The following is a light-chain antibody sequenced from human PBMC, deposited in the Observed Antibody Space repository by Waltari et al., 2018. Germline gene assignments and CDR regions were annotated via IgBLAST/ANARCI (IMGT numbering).Light chain of an antibody. CDR1: QIISTH. CDR3: QQSYTSPRT. Sequence: DIQMTQSPSSLSASVGDRVTISCRSSQIISTHLNWYQQRPGKAPKLLIYAASSLQSGVPCRFGGGGSGTDFTLTISSLRPEDFATYYCQQSYTSPRTFGQGTKVEIK. V-gene: IGKV1-39*01. J-gene: IGKJ1*01. CDR2: AAS.